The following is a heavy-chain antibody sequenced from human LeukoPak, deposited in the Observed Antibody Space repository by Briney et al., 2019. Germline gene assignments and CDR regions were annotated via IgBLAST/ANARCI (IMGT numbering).Heavy chain of an antibody. V-gene: IGHV1-2*02. CDR1: GYTFTGYY. Sequence: ASVKVSCKASGYTFTGYYMHLVRQAPGPRLEWVGWINPNSGCTNYAQKFQGRVTMTRDTSISTAYMELSRLRSDDTAVYYRARDLGGSSQDAFDIWGQGTMVTVSS. D-gene: IGHD1-26*01. J-gene: IGHJ3*02. CDR2: INPNSGCT. CDR3: ARDLGGSSQDAFDI.